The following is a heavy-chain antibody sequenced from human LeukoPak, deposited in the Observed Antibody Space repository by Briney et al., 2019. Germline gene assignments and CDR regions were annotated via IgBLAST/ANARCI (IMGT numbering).Heavy chain of an antibody. CDR1: GGTFSRYV. J-gene: IGHJ5*02. Sequence: WASVKVSCKASGGTFSRYVISWVRQAPGQGLDWMGGIIPIFGTANYAQKFQGRVTITADESTSTAYMELSSLRSENTAVYYCARDLGIAAAGNNWFDPWGQGTLVTVSS. D-gene: IGHD6-13*01. CDR3: ARDLGIAAAGNNWFDP. CDR2: IIPIFGTA. V-gene: IGHV1-69*13.